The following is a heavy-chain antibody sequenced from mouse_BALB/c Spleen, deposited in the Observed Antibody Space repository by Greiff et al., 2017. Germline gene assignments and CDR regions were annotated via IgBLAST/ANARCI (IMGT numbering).Heavy chain of an antibody. D-gene: IGHD2-4*01. CDR3: VRQSYYDYDVGYFDY. J-gene: IGHJ2*01. Sequence: EVKLMESGGGLVQPKGSLKLSCAASGFTFNTYAMNWVRQAPGKGLEWVARIRSKSNNYATYYADSVKDRFTISRDDSQSMLYLQMNNLKTEDTAMYYCVRQSYYDYDVGYFDYWGQGTTLTVSS. CDR2: IRSKSNNYAT. CDR1: GFTFNTYA. V-gene: IGHV10-1*02.